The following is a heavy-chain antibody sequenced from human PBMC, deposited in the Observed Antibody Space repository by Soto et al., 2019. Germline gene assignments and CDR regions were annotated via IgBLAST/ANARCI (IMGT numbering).Heavy chain of an antibody. J-gene: IGHJ6*02. CDR3: ARSIAARSTYYYYYGMDV. CDR1: GYSFTSYW. CDR2: IYPGDSDT. Sequence: PGESLKISCKGSGYSFTSYWIGWVRQMPGKGLEWVGIIYPGDSDTRYSPSFQGQVTISADKSISTAYLQWSSLKASDTAMYYCARSIAARSTYYYYYGMDVWGQGTTVTVSS. V-gene: IGHV5-51*01. D-gene: IGHD6-6*01.